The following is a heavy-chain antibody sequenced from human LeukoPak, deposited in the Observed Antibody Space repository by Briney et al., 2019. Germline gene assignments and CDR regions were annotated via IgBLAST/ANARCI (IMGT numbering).Heavy chain of an antibody. Sequence: GGSLRLSCAASGFTFSSYGMHWVRQAPGKGLEWVAVIWYDGSNKYYADSVKGRFTISRDNSKNTLYLQMNSLRAEDTAVYYCAGDILYSSGSFDYWGQGTLVTVSS. V-gene: IGHV3-33*01. CDR1: GFTFSSYG. CDR3: AGDILYSSGSFDY. J-gene: IGHJ4*02. CDR2: IWYDGSNK. D-gene: IGHD6-19*01.